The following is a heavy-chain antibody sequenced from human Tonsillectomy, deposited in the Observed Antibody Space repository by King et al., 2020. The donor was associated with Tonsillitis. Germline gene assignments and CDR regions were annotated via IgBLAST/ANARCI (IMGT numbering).Heavy chain of an antibody. CDR1: GGSISSYY. V-gene: IGHV4-4*07. CDR3: ARDRYFDSTLSWYGMDV. Sequence: VQLQESGPGLVKPSETLSLTCTVSGGSISSYYWSGIRQPAGKGLEWIGRIYTSGSTNYNPSLKSLVTMSVDTSKHQFSLKLSSVTAADTAVYYCARDRYFDSTLSWYGMDVWGQGTTVTVSS. D-gene: IGHD3-9*01. J-gene: IGHJ6*02. CDR2: IYTSGST.